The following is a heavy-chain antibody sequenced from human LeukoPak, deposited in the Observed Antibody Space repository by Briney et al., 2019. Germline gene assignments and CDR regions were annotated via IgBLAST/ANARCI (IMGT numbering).Heavy chain of an antibody. V-gene: IGHV1-69*04. D-gene: IGHD3-16*01. CDR3: ARSTPGEPASN. Sequence: GASVKVSCKASGGTFSSYAISWVRQAPGQGLEWMGRIIPIFGIANYAQKFQGRVTITADKSTSTAYMELSSLRSEDTAVYYCARSTPGEPASNWGQGTLVTVSS. CDR2: IIPIFGIA. CDR1: GGTFSSYA. J-gene: IGHJ4*02.